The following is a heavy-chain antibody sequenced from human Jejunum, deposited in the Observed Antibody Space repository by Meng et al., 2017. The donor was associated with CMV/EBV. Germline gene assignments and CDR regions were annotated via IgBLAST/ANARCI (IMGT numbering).Heavy chain of an antibody. CDR1: GYTFTCYA. J-gene: IGHJ4*02. CDR2: MNPNRGTT. Sequence: HVPLAHAGAEGKTPGDSVKVACKASGYTFTCYAINWVRQGTGQGLEWMGWMNPNRGTTGYAQKFQGRVTMTRNISKSTAYMDLSSLRSEDTAVYYCATGVADFEYWGQGTLVTVSS. CDR3: ATGVADFEY. D-gene: IGHD6-19*01. V-gene: IGHV1-8*01.